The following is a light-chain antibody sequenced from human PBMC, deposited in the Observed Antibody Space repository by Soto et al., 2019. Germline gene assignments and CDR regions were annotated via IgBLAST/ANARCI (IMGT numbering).Light chain of an antibody. J-gene: IGKJ2*01. CDR3: QQYGSLPYI. CDR1: QSVNNND. CDR2: GAS. Sequence: EIVLTQSPGTLSLSPGERATLSCRASQSVNNNDLGWYQQNPGQATRLIINGASSRATGIPDRFSGSGSGXXXXXTXXXVXPXDFAVYYCQQYGSLPYIFGQGIKLEIK. V-gene: IGKV3-20*01.